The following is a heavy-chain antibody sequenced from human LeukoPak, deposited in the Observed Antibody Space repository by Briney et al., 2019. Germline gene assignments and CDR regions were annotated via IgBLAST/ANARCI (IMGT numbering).Heavy chain of an antibody. Sequence: GRSLRLSCAASGFTFSSYGMHWVRQAPGKGLEWVAVISYDGSNKYYADSVKGRFTISRDNSKNTLYLQMNSLRVEDTAVYYCARISTVTTGFDYWGQGTLVTVSS. V-gene: IGHV3-30*03. D-gene: IGHD4-17*01. CDR1: GFTFSSYG. J-gene: IGHJ4*02. CDR2: ISYDGSNK. CDR3: ARISTVTTGFDY.